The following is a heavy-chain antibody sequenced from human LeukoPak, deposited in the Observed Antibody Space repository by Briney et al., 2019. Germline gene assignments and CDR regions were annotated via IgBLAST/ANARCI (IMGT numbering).Heavy chain of an antibody. CDR1: GVTSSSYG. Sequence: VGTLRLSCAASGVTSSSYGMHCVRDAPGKGQEWVAVIWYDGSNKYYADSVKGRFTISRDNSKNTLYLQMNSLRAEDTAVYYCATPIVATTLDYWGQGTLVTVSS. J-gene: IGHJ4*02. CDR2: IWYDGSNK. V-gene: IGHV3-33*01. D-gene: IGHD5-12*01. CDR3: ATPIVATTLDY.